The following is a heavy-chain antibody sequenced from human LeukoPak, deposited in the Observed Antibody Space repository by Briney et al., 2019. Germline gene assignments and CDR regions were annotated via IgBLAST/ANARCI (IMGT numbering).Heavy chain of an antibody. Sequence: GRSLRLSCAASGFTFSSYGMHWVRQAPGKGLVWVAVIWYDGSNKNYADSVKGRFTVSRDNSKTTLYLQMNSLRAENTAVYYCAKDVRSSDLLWPYGMDVWGQGTTVTVSS. CDR1: GFTFSSYG. D-gene: IGHD2-2*01. CDR2: IWYDGSNK. J-gene: IGHJ6*02. V-gene: IGHV3-33*06. CDR3: AKDVRSSDLLWPYGMDV.